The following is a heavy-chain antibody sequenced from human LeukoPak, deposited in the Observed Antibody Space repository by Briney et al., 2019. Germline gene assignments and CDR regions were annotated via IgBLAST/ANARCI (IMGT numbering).Heavy chain of an antibody. CDR2: ISYDGSNK. D-gene: IGHD2-15*01. Sequence: GGSLRLSCAASGFTFSSYAMHWVRQAPGKGLEWVAVISYDGSNKYYADSVKGRFTISRDNSKNTLYLQMNSLRAEDTAAYYCARSPYCSGGSCYSLKYYYYGMDVWGQGTTVTVSS. V-gene: IGHV3-30-3*01. CDR1: GFTFSSYA. J-gene: IGHJ6*02. CDR3: ARSPYCSGGSCYSLKYYYYGMDV.